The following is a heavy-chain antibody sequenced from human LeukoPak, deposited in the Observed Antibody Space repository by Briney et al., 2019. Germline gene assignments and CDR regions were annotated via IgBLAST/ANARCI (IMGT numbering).Heavy chain of an antibody. CDR1: GFTFSRYA. D-gene: IGHD5-12*01. V-gene: IGHV3-30*04. CDR3: ARDASSDYDLGRYYFDH. J-gene: IGHJ4*02. CDR2: ISYDGTNE. Sequence: GGSLRLSCEASGFTFSRYAIHWVRQAPGKGLEWVAVISYDGTNEYFADSVKGRFTISRSNSKNSVYLQMNSLRTEDTALYYCARDASSDYDLGRYYFDHWGQGTLVTVSS.